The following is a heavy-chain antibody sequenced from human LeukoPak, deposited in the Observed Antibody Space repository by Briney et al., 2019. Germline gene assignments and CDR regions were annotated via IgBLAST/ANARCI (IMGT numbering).Heavy chain of an antibody. Sequence: GGSLRLSCAASGFTFSSYAMSWVRQAPGKGLEWLSYISASGGNTFYADSVKGRFTISRDNDKNSVFLQMNSLTAEDTALYYCASRRSGWPNDALDIWGQGTMVTVTS. CDR2: ISASGGNT. V-gene: IGHV3-48*01. D-gene: IGHD6-19*01. J-gene: IGHJ3*02. CDR1: GFTFSSYA. CDR3: ASRRSGWPNDALDI.